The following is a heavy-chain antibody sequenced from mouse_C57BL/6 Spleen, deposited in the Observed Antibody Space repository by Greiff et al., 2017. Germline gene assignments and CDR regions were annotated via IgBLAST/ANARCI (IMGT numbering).Heavy chain of an antibody. D-gene: IGHD4-1*01. Sequence: QVQLKQSGPELVKPGASVKISCKASGYAFSSSWMNWVKQRPGKGLEWIGRIYPGDGGTNYNGKFKGKATLTADKSSSTAYMQLSRLTSEDSAVYLCARSEVAKHWDPAWFAYWGQGTLVTVSA. CDR1: GYAFSSSW. J-gene: IGHJ3*01. V-gene: IGHV1-82*01. CDR3: ARSEVAKHWDPAWFAY. CDR2: IYPGDGGT.